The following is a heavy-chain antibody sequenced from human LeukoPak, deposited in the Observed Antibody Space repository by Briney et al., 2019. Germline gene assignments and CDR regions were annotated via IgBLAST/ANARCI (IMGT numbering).Heavy chain of an antibody. CDR3: ARVGIAVAGTGYFQH. CDR2: INHSGST. CDR1: GGSFSGYY. V-gene: IGHV4-34*01. J-gene: IGHJ1*01. D-gene: IGHD6-19*01. Sequence: SETLSLTCAVYGGSFSGYYWSWIRQPPGKGLEWIGEINHSGSTNYNPSLKSRVTISVDTSKNQFSLKLSSVTAADTAVYYCARVGIAVAGTGYFQHWGQGTLVTVSS.